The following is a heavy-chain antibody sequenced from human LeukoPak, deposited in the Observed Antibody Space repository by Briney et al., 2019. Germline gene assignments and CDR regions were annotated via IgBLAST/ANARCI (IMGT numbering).Heavy chain of an antibody. CDR2: IYSGGST. CDR3: ASQRIVGATLGAFDI. Sequence: GGSLRLSCAASGFTVSSNYMSWVRQAPGKGLEWVSVIYSGGSTYYADSVKGRFTISRDNSKNTLYLQMNGLRAEDTAVYYCASQRIVGATLGAFDIWGQGTMVTVSS. J-gene: IGHJ3*02. V-gene: IGHV3-66*04. D-gene: IGHD1-26*01. CDR1: GFTVSSNY.